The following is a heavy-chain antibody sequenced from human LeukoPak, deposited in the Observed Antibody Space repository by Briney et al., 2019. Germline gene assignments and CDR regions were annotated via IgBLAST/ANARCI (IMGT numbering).Heavy chain of an antibody. Sequence: SETLSLTCTVSGGSISSYYWSWIRQPPGKGLEWIGYIYYSGSTNYNPSLKSRVTISVDTSKNQFSLKLSSVTAADTAVYYCARVYASLNFDPWGQGSLVTVSS. CDR1: GGSISSYY. V-gene: IGHV4-59*01. J-gene: IGHJ5*02. CDR3: ARVYASLNFDP. D-gene: IGHD2-2*01. CDR2: IYYSGST.